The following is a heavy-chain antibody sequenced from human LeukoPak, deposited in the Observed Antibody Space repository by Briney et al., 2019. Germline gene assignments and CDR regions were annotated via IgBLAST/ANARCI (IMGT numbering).Heavy chain of an antibody. Sequence: GGSLRLSCAASGFTFSNYGMHWVRQAPGKGLEWVAFIRYDGTNKYYADSVKGRFTISRDSSKNTVYLQMNSLRAEDTAVYYCAKGRACSSTSCYRGFFDYWGQGTLVTVSS. CDR3: AKGRACSSTSCYRGFFDY. J-gene: IGHJ4*02. CDR2: IRYDGTNK. V-gene: IGHV3-30*02. D-gene: IGHD2-2*02. CDR1: GFTFSNYG.